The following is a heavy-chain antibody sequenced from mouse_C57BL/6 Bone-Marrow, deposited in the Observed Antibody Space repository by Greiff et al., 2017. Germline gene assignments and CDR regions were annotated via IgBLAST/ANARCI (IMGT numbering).Heavy chain of an antibody. CDR3: ARVWSLGDY. V-gene: IGHV1-19*01. CDR1: GYTFTDYY. Sequence: EVKLMESGPVLVKPGASVKMSCKASGYTFTDYYMNWVKQSPGKSLEWIGVINPYNGGTSYNQKFKGKATLTVDKSSSTAYMELNSLTSEDSAVXYCARVWSLGDYWGQGTTLTVSS. J-gene: IGHJ2*01. D-gene: IGHD2-10*02. CDR2: INPYNGGT.